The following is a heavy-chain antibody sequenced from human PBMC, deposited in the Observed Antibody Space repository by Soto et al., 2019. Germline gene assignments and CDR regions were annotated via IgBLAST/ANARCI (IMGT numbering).Heavy chain of an antibody. Sequence: SVKVSCMASGGRFSSYPIRWVRQVPGQGLEWMGGIIPVFQTAYYTQRFQGRVTITADESTNTAYMELSSLRSEDTAIYYCARGGSGYTWFNEFWGQGTLVTVSS. CDR1: GGRFSSYP. CDR2: IIPVFQTA. D-gene: IGHD3-22*01. CDR3: ARGGSGYTWFNEF. J-gene: IGHJ4*02. V-gene: IGHV1-69*13.